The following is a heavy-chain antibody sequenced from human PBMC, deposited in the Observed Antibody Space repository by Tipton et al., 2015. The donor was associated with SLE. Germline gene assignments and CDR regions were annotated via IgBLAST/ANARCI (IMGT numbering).Heavy chain of an antibody. J-gene: IGHJ4*02. CDR3: ARGRRIDFWEAEWYATYYFDY. Sequence: QLVQSGAEVKKPGSSVKVSCRASGYSFSDYMMHWVRQAPGQALEWMGWINANTGNPAYAQGFSGRSVFSLDTSVSTAYLQISSLKAEDTAVYYCARGRRIDFWEAEWYATYYFDYWGQGTLVTVSS. V-gene: IGHV7-4-1*02. CDR1: GYSFSDYM. D-gene: IGHD3-3*01. CDR2: INANTGNP.